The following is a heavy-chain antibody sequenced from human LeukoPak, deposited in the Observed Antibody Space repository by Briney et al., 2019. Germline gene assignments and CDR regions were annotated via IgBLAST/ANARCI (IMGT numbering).Heavy chain of an antibody. V-gene: IGHV4-38-2*01. CDR2: IYHSGST. J-gene: IGHJ4*02. D-gene: IGHD3-10*01. CDR1: GYSISSGYY. Sequence: SETLSLICAVSGYSISSGYYWGWIRQPPGKGLEWIGSIYHSGSTYYNPSLKSRVTISVDTSKNQFSLKLSSVTAADTAVYYCARRSLYYYGSGSYSDYWGQGTLVTVSS. CDR3: ARRSLYYYGSGSYSDY.